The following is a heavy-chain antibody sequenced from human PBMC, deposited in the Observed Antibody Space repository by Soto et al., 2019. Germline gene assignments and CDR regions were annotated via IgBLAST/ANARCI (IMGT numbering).Heavy chain of an antibody. Sequence: GGSLRLSCAASGFTFSSYAMHWVRQAPGKGLEWVAVISYDGSNKYYADSVKGRFTISRDISKNTLYLQVNSLRAEDTAVYYCASLSSCYDSAWPFDYWGQGTLVTVSS. CDR1: GFTFSSYA. D-gene: IGHD3-22*01. J-gene: IGHJ4*02. CDR2: ISYDGSNK. V-gene: IGHV3-30-3*01. CDR3: ASLSSCYDSAWPFDY.